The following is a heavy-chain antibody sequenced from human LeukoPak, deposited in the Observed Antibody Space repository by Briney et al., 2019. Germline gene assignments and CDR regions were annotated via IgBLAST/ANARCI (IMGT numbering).Heavy chain of an antibody. CDR3: AKVGALLWFGELSPFDY. D-gene: IGHD3-10*01. J-gene: IGHJ4*02. Sequence: SVKVSCKASGGTFSSYAISWVRQAPGQGLEWMGGIIPIFGTANYAQKFQGRVTITADESTSTAYMELSSLRSEDTAVYYCAKVGALLWFGELSPFDYWGQGTLVTVSS. CDR2: IIPIFGTA. CDR1: GGTFSSYA. V-gene: IGHV1-69*13.